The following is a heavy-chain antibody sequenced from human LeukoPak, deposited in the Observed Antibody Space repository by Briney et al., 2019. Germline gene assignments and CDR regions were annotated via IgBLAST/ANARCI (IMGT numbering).Heavy chain of an antibody. J-gene: IGHJ3*02. CDR3: ATRPPAPGAPRPFLDI. CDR1: VFTPSGNY. V-gene: IGHV3-66*01. Sequence: GGSLRLSCAASVFTPSGNYMSGGRQAPGEGGEWGLIIYSRGTTYNPDSLKGRFTLSRHNSKNTPSLQTNSLRDEQTPVFYCATRPPAPGAPRPFLDIWGQGTMVTVSA. CDR2: IYSRGTT. D-gene: IGHD2/OR15-2a*01.